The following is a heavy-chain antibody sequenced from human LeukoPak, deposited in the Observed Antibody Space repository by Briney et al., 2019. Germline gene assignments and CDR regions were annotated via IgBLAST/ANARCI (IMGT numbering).Heavy chain of an antibody. V-gene: IGHV1-2*02. CDR1: GYTFTSYD. D-gene: IGHD2-2*01. Sequence: ASVKVSCKASGYTFTSYDINWVRQAPGQGLEWMGWINPNSGGTNYAQKFQGRVTMTRDTSISTAYMELSRLRSDDTAVYYCARAGALDCSSTSCYVFDYWGQGTLVTVSS. J-gene: IGHJ4*02. CDR2: INPNSGGT. CDR3: ARAGALDCSSTSCYVFDY.